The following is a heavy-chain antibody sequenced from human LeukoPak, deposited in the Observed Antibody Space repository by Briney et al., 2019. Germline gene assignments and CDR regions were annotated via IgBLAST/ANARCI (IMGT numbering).Heavy chain of an antibody. Sequence: GGSLRLSCAASGFTFSSYSMNWVRQAPGKGLEWVSSISSSSSYIYYADSVKGRFTISRDNSKNTLYLQMNSLRAEDTAVYYCARQRDGYNPGYFDYWGQGTLVTVSS. CDR2: ISSSSSYI. CDR3: ARQRDGYNPGYFDY. V-gene: IGHV3-21*01. CDR1: GFTFSSYS. D-gene: IGHD5-24*01. J-gene: IGHJ4*02.